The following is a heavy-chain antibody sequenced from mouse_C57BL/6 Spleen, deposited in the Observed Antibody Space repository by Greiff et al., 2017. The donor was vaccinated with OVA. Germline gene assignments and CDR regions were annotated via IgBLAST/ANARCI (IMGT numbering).Heavy chain of an antibody. CDR3: ARSGQVGNLDY. Sequence: QVQLQQPGAELVRPGSSVKLSCKASGYTFTSYWMHWVKQRPIQGLEWIGNIDPSDSDTTYNQKFKDKATLTVDKSSSTAYMQLSSLTSEDSAVYYCARSGQVGNLDYWGKGTTLTVSS. V-gene: IGHV1-52*01. CDR1: GYTFTSYW. D-gene: IGHD3-2*01. CDR2: IDPSDSDT. J-gene: IGHJ2*01.